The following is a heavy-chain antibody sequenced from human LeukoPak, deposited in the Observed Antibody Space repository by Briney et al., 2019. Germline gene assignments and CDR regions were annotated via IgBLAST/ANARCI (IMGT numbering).Heavy chain of an antibody. D-gene: IGHD6-13*01. V-gene: IGHV4-30-4*08. CDR3: ARGERRRYSSSWNFFDY. Sequence: SKTLSLTCTASGGSISSGGYYWSWIRQHPGKGLEWIGYIYYSGSTYYNPSLKSRVTISVDTSKNQFSLKLSSVTAADTAVYYCARGERRRYSSSWNFFDYWGQGTLVTVSS. CDR2: IYYSGST. CDR1: GGSISSGGYY. J-gene: IGHJ4*02.